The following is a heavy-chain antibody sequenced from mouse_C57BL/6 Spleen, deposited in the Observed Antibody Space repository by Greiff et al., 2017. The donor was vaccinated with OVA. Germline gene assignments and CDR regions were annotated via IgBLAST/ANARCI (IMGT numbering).Heavy chain of an antibody. CDR1: GYTFTSYW. D-gene: IGHD1-1*02. V-gene: IGHV1-64*01. J-gene: IGHJ1*03. CDR3: ARGGPMGYFDV. Sequence: VQLQQPGAELVKPGASVKLSCKASGYTFTSYWMHWVKQRPGQGLEWIGMIHPNSGSTNYNEKFKSKATLTVDKSSSTAYMQRSSLTSEDSAVYYCARGGPMGYFDVWGTGTTVTVSS. CDR2: IHPNSGST.